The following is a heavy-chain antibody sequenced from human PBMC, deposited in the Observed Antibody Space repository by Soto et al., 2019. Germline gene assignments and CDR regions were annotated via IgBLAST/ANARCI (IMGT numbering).Heavy chain of an antibody. J-gene: IGHJ6*02. CDR2: ISYDGSKI. Sequence: QVQLVESGGGVVQPGRSLRLSCAASGFTFSSYGMHWVRQAPGKGLEWVAVISYDGSKIYYPDSVKGRFTISRDNSKNTLFLQMNSLREEDTAVYYCAKEGLLWLSLTGNIDVWGQGTTVTVSS. D-gene: IGHD6-19*01. CDR1: GFTFSSYG. V-gene: IGHV3-30*18. CDR3: AKEGLLWLSLTGNIDV.